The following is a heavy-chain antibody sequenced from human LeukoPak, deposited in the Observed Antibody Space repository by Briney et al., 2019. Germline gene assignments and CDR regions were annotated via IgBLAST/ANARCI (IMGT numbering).Heavy chain of an antibody. CDR3: VREGNKYGYHSFDS. J-gene: IGHJ4*02. CDR2: IKKKIDGGTA. CDR1: GFTFSNAW. Sequence: PGGSLRLSCGVSGFTFSNAWMNWVRQAPGKGLEWVGRIKKKIDGGTADYAAPVKGRFTISRDDSIDTMYLQMNSLQIEDTAVYYCVREGNKYGYHSFDSWGQGTLVTVSS. V-gene: IGHV3-15*01. D-gene: IGHD5-18*01.